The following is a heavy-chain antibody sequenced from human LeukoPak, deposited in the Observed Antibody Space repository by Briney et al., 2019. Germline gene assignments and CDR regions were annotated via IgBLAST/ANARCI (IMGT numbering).Heavy chain of an antibody. D-gene: IGHD1-14*01. CDR3: AGNQWDNFDY. J-gene: IGHJ4*02. V-gene: IGHV3-74*01. CDR1: GFTFSSYW. CDR2: INSDGSYT. Sequence: GGSLRFSCAASGFTFSSYWMHWVRQAPGKGLEWVSRINSDGSYTSYADSVKGRFTISRDNAKNTLYLQMNSLRAEDTAVYYCAGNQWDNFDYWGQGTLVTVSS.